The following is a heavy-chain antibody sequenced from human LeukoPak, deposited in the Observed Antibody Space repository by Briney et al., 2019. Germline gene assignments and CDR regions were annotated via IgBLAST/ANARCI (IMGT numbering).Heavy chain of an antibody. CDR2: INPNSGGT. CDR1: GYTLTGYY. D-gene: IGHD3-22*01. CDR3: ARDRNYYDNSGPGAFDV. V-gene: IGHV1-2*02. J-gene: IGHJ3*01. Sequence: ASVKVSCTASGYTLTGYYMHWVRQAPGHGLEWMGWINPNSGGTNYAQKFQGRVTMTRDPSISTAYMELTRLRSDDTAVYYCARDRNYYDNSGPGAFDVWGQGTMVTVSS.